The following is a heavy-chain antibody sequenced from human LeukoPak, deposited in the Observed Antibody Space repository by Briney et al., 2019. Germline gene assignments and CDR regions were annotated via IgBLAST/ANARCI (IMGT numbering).Heavy chain of an antibody. CDR3: ARVRVAAAGSRGCYYYGMDV. Sequence: SVKVSCKASGGTFSSYAISWVGPAPGQGLEWMGGIIPIFGTANYAQKFQGRVTITTDESTSTAYMEPSSLRSEDTAVYYCARVRVAAAGSRGCYYYGMDVWGQGTTVTVSS. J-gene: IGHJ6*02. V-gene: IGHV1-69*05. CDR1: GGTFSSYA. CDR2: IIPIFGTA. D-gene: IGHD6-13*01.